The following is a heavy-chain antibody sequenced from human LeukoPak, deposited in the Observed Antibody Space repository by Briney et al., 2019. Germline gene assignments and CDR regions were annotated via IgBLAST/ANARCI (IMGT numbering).Heavy chain of an antibody. CDR3: AREDSGSYYSGAFDI. Sequence: SETLSLTCTVSGGSISSYYWSWIRQPPGKGLEWIGYIYYSGSTNYNPSLKSRVTISVDTSKNQFSLKLSSVTAADTAVYYCAREDSGSYYSGAFDIWGQGTMVTVSS. D-gene: IGHD1-26*01. CDR2: IYYSGST. CDR1: GGSISSYY. V-gene: IGHV4-59*01. J-gene: IGHJ3*02.